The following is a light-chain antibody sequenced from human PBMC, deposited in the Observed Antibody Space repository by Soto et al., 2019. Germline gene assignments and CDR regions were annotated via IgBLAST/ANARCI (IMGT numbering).Light chain of an antibody. CDR1: QRISSN. CDR3: QQYNNWPPYT. CDR2: GAS. J-gene: IGKJ2*01. V-gene: IGKV3-15*01. Sequence: EIVLTQSPATVSVSPGERATLSCRASQRISSNLAWYQQKPGQASRLLIYGASTRATGIPARFSGSGSETEFTLTISSLQSEDFAVYYCQQYNNWPPYTFGQGTKLEIK.